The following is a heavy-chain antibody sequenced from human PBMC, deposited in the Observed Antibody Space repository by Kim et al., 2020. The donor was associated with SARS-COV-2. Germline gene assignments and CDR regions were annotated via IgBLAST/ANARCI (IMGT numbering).Heavy chain of an antibody. CDR3: AKKIVGATTYYAMDV. V-gene: IGHV1-69*13. Sequence: SVKVSCKTSGGTFSTHAISWVRQAPGQGLEWMGGIIPIFGRGNYAQRFQGRVTITADESTSTAYMELSSLRSEDTALYYCAKKIVGATTYYAMDVWGQG. D-gene: IGHD1-26*01. CDR1: GGTFSTHA. J-gene: IGHJ6*02. CDR2: IIPIFGRG.